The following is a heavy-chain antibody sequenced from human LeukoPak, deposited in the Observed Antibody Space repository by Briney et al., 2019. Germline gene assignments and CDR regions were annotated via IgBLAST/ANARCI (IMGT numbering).Heavy chain of an antibody. CDR1: GFTVSSNY. CDR3: GLVPYYGMDV. V-gene: IGHV3-53*01. Sequence: GGSLRLSCAASGFTVSSNYMSLVRQAPGKGLEWVSVIYSGGSTYYADSVKGRFTISRDNSKNTLYLQMNSLRAEDTAVYYCGLVPYYGMDVWGQGTTVTVSS. CDR2: IYSGGST. D-gene: IGHD6-19*01. J-gene: IGHJ6*02.